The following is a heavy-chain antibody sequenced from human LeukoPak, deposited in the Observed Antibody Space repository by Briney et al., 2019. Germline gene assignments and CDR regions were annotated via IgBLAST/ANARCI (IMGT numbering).Heavy chain of an antibody. CDR1: GFTFSSYS. CDR3: ARPLETLTTVTSSYFDY. J-gene: IGHJ4*02. CDR2: INWNGGST. D-gene: IGHD4-17*01. V-gene: IGHV3-20*04. Sequence: GGSLRLSCAASGFTFSSYSMNWVRQAPGKGLEWVSGINWNGGSTGYADSVKGRFTISRDNAKNSLYLQMNSLRAEDTALYYCARPLETLTTVTSSYFDYWGQGTLVTVSS.